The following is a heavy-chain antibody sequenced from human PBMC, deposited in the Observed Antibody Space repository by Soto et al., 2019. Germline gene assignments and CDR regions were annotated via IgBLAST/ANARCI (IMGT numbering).Heavy chain of an antibody. CDR2: IIPILGIA. J-gene: IGHJ5*02. D-gene: IGHD6-6*01. CDR3: ATFEQLVRPDNWFDP. V-gene: IGHV1-69*02. CDR1: GGTFSSYT. Sequence: QVQLVQSGAEVKKPGSSVKVSCKASGGTFSSYTISWVRQAPGQGLEWMGRIIPILGIANYAQKFQGRVTITADKSTSTAYMELSSLRSEDTAVYYCATFEQLVRPDNWFDPWGQGTLVTVSS.